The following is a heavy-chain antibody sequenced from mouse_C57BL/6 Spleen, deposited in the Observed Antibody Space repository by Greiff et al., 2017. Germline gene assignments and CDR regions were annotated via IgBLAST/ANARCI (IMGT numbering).Heavy chain of an antibody. V-gene: IGHV1-4*01. J-gene: IGHJ4*01. Sequence: QVQLQQSGAELARPGASVKMSCKASGYTFTSYTMHWVKQRPGQGLEWIGYIYPSSGYTKYNQKFKDKATLTADKSSSTAYMQLSSLTSVDSAVYYCASGIYYDNYYAMDYWGQGTSFTVSS. CDR1: GYTFTSYT. CDR3: ASGIYYDNYYAMDY. CDR2: IYPSSGYT. D-gene: IGHD2-4*01.